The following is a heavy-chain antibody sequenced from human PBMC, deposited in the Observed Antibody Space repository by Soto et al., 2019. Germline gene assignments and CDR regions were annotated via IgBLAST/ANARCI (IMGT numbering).Heavy chain of an antibody. D-gene: IGHD3-9*01. CDR3: ARESRYGFNSPFDS. J-gene: IGHJ4*02. CDR2: IYYSGST. Sequence: QVQLQESGPGLVKPSQTLSLTCTVSGGSISSGAYYWSWIRQHPGKGLEWIGYIYYSGSTSYNPSLKRRVTISVDTSKNQFSLKLSSMTAADTAVYYCARESRYGFNSPFDSWGQGTLVTVSS. CDR1: GGSISSGAYY. V-gene: IGHV4-31*03.